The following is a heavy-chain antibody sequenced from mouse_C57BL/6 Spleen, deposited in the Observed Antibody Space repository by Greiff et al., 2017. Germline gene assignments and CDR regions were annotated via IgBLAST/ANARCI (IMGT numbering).Heavy chain of an antibody. Sequence: VQLQQSGAELVKPGASVKLSCKASGYTFTSYWMHWVKQRPGQGLEWIGMIHPNSGSTNYNEKFKSKATLTVDKSSSTAYMQLSSLTSEDSAVYYCARKGDYAMDYWGQGTSVTVSS. CDR3: ARKGDYAMDY. J-gene: IGHJ4*01. CDR1: GYTFTSYW. CDR2: IHPNSGST. V-gene: IGHV1-64*01.